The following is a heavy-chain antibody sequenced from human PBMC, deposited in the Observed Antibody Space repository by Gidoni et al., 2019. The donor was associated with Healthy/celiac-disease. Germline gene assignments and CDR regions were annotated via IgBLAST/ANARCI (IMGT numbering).Heavy chain of an antibody. D-gene: IGHD3-3*01. V-gene: IGHV4-34*01. CDR1: GGSFSGYY. CDR3: ARVRFLEWLSTLYYYYGMDV. Sequence: QVQLPQWGAGLLKPSETLSLTCAVSGGSFSGYYWRWIRQPPGKGLEWIGEINHSGSTNYNPYLKSRVTISVDTYKNQFSLKLSSVTAADTAVYYCARVRFLEWLSTLYYYYGMDVWGQGTTVTVSS. J-gene: IGHJ6*02. CDR2: INHSGST.